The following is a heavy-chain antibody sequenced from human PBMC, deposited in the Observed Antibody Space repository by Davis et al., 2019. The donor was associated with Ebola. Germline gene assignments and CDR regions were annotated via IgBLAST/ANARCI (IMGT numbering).Heavy chain of an antibody. CDR2: LGLSADT. Sequence: GGSLRLSCAASGFVFSRYVMSWVRRAPGKGLEWFSTLGLSADTYYADPVKGRFTISRDNSKNTLHLQMNSLRVEDTAIYYCAKDTSNVWFDVWGQGTMVTVSS. D-gene: IGHD6-19*01. CDR1: GFVFSRYV. J-gene: IGHJ3*01. CDR3: AKDTSNVWFDV. V-gene: IGHV3-23*01.